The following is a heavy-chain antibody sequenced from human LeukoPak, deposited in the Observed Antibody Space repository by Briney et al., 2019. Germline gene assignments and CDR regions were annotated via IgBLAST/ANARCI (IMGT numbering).Heavy chain of an antibody. Sequence: ASVKVSCKASGYTFTSYGISWVRQAPGQGLEWMGWINPNSGGTNYAQKFQGRVTMTRDTSISTANMELSRLRSDDTAVYSCARDAVDYGGNPYYFDYWGQGTLVTVSS. CDR1: GYTFTSYG. D-gene: IGHD4-23*01. CDR3: ARDAVDYGGNPYYFDY. CDR2: INPNSGGT. J-gene: IGHJ4*02. V-gene: IGHV1-2*02.